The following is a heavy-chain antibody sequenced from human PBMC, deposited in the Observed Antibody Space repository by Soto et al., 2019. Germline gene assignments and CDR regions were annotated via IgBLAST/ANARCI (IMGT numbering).Heavy chain of an antibody. D-gene: IGHD5-12*01. V-gene: IGHV1-3*01. J-gene: IGHJ2*01. CDR2: INAGNGNT. Sequence: QVQLVQSGAEVMKPGASVKVSCKASGYTFTSYAMHWVRQAPGQRLEWMGWINAGNGNTKYSQKFQGRVTITRDTSASTAYMELSSLRSEDTAVYYCARGRVATFGYFDLWGRGTLVTVSS. CDR1: GYTFTSYA. CDR3: ARGRVATFGYFDL.